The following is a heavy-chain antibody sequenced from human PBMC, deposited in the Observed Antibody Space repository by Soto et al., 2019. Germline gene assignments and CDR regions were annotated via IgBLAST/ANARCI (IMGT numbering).Heavy chain of an antibody. CDR1: GASIASPD. Sequence: SGTLSLTCTVCGASIASPDWRWIWHPPGGGREGIGYIYYSGSTNYNPSLKSRVTISVDTPKNQISLKLSSVTAADTAVYYCAREGLVDTARNYSDYYYYYGMDVWGQGTTVT. CDR3: AREGLVDTARNYSDYYYYYGMDV. V-gene: IGHV4-59*11. D-gene: IGHD5-18*01. CDR2: IYYSGST. J-gene: IGHJ6*02.